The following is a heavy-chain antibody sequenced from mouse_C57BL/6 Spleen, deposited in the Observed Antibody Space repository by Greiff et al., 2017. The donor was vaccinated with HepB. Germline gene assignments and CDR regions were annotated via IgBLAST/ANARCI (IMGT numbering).Heavy chain of an antibody. CDR1: GFNIKDDY. J-gene: IGHJ2*01. V-gene: IGHV14-4*01. CDR2: IDPENGDT. D-gene: IGHD3-2*02. CDR3: TTPQGFFDY. Sequence: EVQLQQSGAELVRPGASVKLSCTASGFNIKDDYMHWVKQRPEQGLEWIGWIDPENGDTEYASKFQGKATITADTSSNTAYLQLSSLTSEDTAVYYCTTPQGFFDYWGQGTTLTVSS.